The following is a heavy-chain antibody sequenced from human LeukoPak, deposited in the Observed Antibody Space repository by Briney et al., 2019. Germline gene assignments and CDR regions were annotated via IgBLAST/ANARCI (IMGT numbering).Heavy chain of an antibody. D-gene: IGHD2-2*02. J-gene: IGHJ3*02. Sequence: SETLSLTCTVSGGSINSYYWSWIRQPPGKGLECIGYIHYTGSTNYNPSLKSRVTISVDTSKNQFSLRLSSVTAADTAVYYCATIRFDAAFDIWGQGTMVTVSS. CDR2: IHYTGST. CDR1: GGSINSYY. CDR3: ATIRFDAAFDI. V-gene: IGHV4-59*08.